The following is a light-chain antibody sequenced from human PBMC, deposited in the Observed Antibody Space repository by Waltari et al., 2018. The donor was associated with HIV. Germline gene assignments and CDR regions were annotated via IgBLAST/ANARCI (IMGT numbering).Light chain of an antibody. V-gene: IGLV2-8*01. J-gene: IGLJ2*01. CDR3: FSYAGNNYLL. Sequence: QSALTQPPSASGSPGQSVTISCAGTSSDIGLYNFVSWCQHHPGKAPKLMISEVSRRPPGVPDRFSGSNSGNTASLTVSGLQAEDEAAYYCFSYAGNNYLLFGGGTKLTVL. CDR1: SSDIGLYNF. CDR2: EVS.